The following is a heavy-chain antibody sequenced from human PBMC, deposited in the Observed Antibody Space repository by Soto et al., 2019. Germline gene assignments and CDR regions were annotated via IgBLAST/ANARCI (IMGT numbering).Heavy chain of an antibody. CDR3: ARDRREASRWHDRTKDYYYYGMDV. J-gene: IGHJ6*02. CDR1: GGSISSYY. D-gene: IGHD6-13*01. V-gene: IGHV4-59*01. CDR2: IYYSGST. Sequence: PSETLSLTCTVSGGSISSYYWSWIRQPPGKGLEWIGYIYYSGSTNYNPSLKSRVTISVDTSKNQFSLKLSSVTAADTAVYYCARDRREASRWHDRTKDYYYYGMDVWGQGTTVTVSS.